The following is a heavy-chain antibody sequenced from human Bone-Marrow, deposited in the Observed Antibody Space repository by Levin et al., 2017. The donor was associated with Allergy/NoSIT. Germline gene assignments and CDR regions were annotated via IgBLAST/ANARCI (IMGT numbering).Heavy chain of an antibody. J-gene: IGHJ4*02. D-gene: IGHD3-10*01. V-gene: IGHV1-8*01. CDR1: GYTFTSYD. CDR3: TRSTDKYYGSEK. CDR2: MNPNSGNT. Sequence: GASVKVSCKASGYTFTSYDINWVRQATGQGLEWMGWMNPNSGNTGYVQKFQGRVTMTRNTSISTAYMELSSLRSEDTAVYYCTRSTDKYYGSEKWGQGTLVTVSS.